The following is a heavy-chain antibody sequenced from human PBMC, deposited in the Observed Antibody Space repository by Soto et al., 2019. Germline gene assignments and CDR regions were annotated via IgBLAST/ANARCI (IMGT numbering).Heavy chain of an antibody. Sequence: PSETLSLTCTVSGGSITNYYWSWIRQPAGKGLEWIGRTHTKERTNYNLSFKSRVTMSVDTSKNQFSLKLNAVTAADTAVYYCARDDYKDGGNNWFDPWGQGTLVTVSS. CDR1: GGSITNYY. CDR2: THTKERT. D-gene: IGHD3-16*01. V-gene: IGHV4-4*07. CDR3: ARDDYKDGGNNWFDP. J-gene: IGHJ5*02.